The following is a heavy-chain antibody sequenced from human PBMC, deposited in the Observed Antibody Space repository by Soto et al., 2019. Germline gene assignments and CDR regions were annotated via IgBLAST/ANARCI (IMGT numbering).Heavy chain of an antibody. CDR3: VRYGGRYFDLYYAIHF. J-gene: IGHJ6*04. D-gene: IGHD1-26*01. CDR2: ISYDGTDK. CDR1: GFTFSSYP. Sequence: VVSLRLSCAASGFTFSSYPMHWVRQAPGKGLEWVAIISYDGTDKYYADSVKGRFTISRDNSKNTLYLQMNSLRVEDTAVYYCVRYGGRYFDLYYAIHFWATGCTVTV. V-gene: IGHV3-30-3*01.